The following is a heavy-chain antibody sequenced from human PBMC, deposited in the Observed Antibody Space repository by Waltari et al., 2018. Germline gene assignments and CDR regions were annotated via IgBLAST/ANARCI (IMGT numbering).Heavy chain of an antibody. CDR3: ARDSGGHSQASYWYFDL. Sequence: QVQLVQSGAEVKKPGASVKVSCKASGYTFTDHFLHWVRQVPGQGREGVGGVNPKGGGTTLAEEFQGRVTLTSDASINTVYMDLNSLRSVDTAIFFCARDSGGHSQASYWYFDLWGRGTLVTVSS. CDR1: GYTFTDHF. V-gene: IGHV1-2*02. CDR2: VNPKGGGT. J-gene: IGHJ2*01. D-gene: IGHD2-21*02.